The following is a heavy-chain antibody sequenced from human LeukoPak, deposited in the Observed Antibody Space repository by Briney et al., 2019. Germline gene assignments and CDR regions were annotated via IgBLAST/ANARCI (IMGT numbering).Heavy chain of an antibody. Sequence: GGSLRLSCAASGFTFSSYAMSWVRQAPGKGLEWVSAISGSGGSTYYADSVKGRFTISRDNSKNTLCLQMNSLRAEDTAVYYCAKDLKIVVVVAATSFDYWGQGTLVTVSS. CDR1: GFTFSSYA. V-gene: IGHV3-23*01. J-gene: IGHJ4*02. CDR3: AKDLKIVVVVAATSFDY. D-gene: IGHD2-15*01. CDR2: ISGSGGST.